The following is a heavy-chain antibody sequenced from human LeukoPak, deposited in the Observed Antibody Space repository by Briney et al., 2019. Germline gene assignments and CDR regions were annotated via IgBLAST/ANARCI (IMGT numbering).Heavy chain of an antibody. CDR1: GFTFSSYA. CDR2: ISDNGDDT. CDR3: AKGYYGNYVAVDY. D-gene: IGHD4-11*01. J-gene: IGHJ4*02. V-gene: IGHV3-23*01. Sequence: GGSLRLSCAASGFTFSSYAMIWVRQAPGKGLDWVSSISDNGDDTYYADSVKGRFTISRDNSYNTLYLQMNSLGADDAAVYYCAKGYYGNYVAVDYWGQGTLVTVSS.